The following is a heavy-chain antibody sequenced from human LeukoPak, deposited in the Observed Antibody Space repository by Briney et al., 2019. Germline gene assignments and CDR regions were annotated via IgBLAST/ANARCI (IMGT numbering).Heavy chain of an antibody. Sequence: SETLSLTCTASGGSISSSSYYWGWIRQPPGKGLEWIGSIYYSGSTYYNPSLKSRVTISVDTSKNQFSLKLSSVTAADTAVYYCARHVSDLSIGSGNWFDPWGQGTLVTVSS. D-gene: IGHD3-10*01. CDR1: GGSISSSSYY. CDR2: IYYSGST. CDR3: ARHVSDLSIGSGNWFDP. V-gene: IGHV4-39*01. J-gene: IGHJ5*02.